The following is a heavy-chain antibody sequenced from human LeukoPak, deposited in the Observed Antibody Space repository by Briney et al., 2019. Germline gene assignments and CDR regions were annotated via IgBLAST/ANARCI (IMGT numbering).Heavy chain of an antibody. CDR3: AIPTLGFLEWLPTPAPTGYGMDV. CDR1: GASISGYY. V-gene: IGHV4-59*12. CDR2: IYYSGST. D-gene: IGHD3-3*01. Sequence: KPSETLSLTCTVSGASISGYYWSWIRQPPGKGLEWIGYIYYSGSTNYNPSLKSRVTISVDTSKNQFSLKLSSVTAADMAVYYCAIPTLGFLEWLPTPAPTGYGMDVWGQGTTVTVSS. J-gene: IGHJ6*02.